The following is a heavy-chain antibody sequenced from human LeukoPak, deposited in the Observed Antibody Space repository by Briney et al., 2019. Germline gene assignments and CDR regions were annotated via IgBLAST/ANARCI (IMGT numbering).Heavy chain of an antibody. Sequence: GASVKVSCKASGYTFTGYYMHWVRQAPGQGLEWMGWINPNSGGTNYAQKFQGRVTMTRDTSISTAYMELSRLRSDDTAVCYCARVDHPGLADFWSGYMEDNWFDPWGQGTLVTVSS. J-gene: IGHJ5*02. CDR1: GYTFTGYY. CDR2: INPNSGGT. CDR3: ARVDHPGLADFWSGYMEDNWFDP. D-gene: IGHD3-3*01. V-gene: IGHV1-2*02.